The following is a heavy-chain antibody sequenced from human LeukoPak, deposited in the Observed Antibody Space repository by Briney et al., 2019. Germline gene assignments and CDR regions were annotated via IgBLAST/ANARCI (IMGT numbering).Heavy chain of an antibody. D-gene: IGHD5-24*01. CDR1: GFTFSSYA. J-gene: IGHJ6*02. CDR2: ISGSGGST. CDR3: ARDGYTFYYYYGMDV. Sequence: GGSLRLSCAASGFTFSSYAMSWVRQAPGKGLEWVSAISGSGGSTYYADSVKGRFTISRDNAKNSLYLQMNSLRDEETAVYYCARDGYTFYYYYGMDVWGQGTTVTVSS. V-gene: IGHV3-23*01.